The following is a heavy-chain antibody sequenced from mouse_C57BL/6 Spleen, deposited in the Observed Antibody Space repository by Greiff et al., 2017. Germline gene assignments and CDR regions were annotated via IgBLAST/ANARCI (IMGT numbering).Heavy chain of an antibody. CDR1: GFSLTSYG. Sequence: VQLQESGPGLVQPSQRLSITCTVSGFSLTSYGVHWVRQSPGKGLEWLGVIWSGGSTDYNAAFISRLSISKDNSKSQVFFKMNSLQADDTAIYYCARKGDYYGSSYPYAMDYWGQGTSVTVSS. CDR3: ARKGDYYGSSYPYAMDY. CDR2: IWSGGST. V-gene: IGHV2-2*01. J-gene: IGHJ4*01. D-gene: IGHD1-1*01.